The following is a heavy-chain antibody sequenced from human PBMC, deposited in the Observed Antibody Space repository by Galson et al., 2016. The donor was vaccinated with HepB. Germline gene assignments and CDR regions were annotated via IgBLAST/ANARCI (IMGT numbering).Heavy chain of an antibody. CDR3: VAGVGSCSQDY. Sequence: SLRLSCAASGFIFSNAWMTWVRQAPGKGLEWVGRIKLKTDGGATDYAPPVNGRFTISRDDSKSMMYLQMNGLKTEDTALYYCVAGVGSCSQDYWGQGTLVTVSS. CDR2: IKLKTDGGAT. D-gene: IGHD1-26*01. CDR1: GFIFSNAW. V-gene: IGHV3-15*01. J-gene: IGHJ4*02.